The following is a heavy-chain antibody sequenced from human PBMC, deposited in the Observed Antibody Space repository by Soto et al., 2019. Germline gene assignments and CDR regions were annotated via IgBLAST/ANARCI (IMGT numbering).Heavy chain of an antibody. Sequence: QVQLVESGGDMIQPAKSLRLSCVASGFTFSNYGMHWVRQAPGKGLEWLAGISYDGRSEFYVDSVKGRFTLSRDNSKNTLSMQMISMRPEDTGVYYCAKDLDVVVMLSATLGLDVWGQGTTVTGSS. CDR3: AKDLDVVVMLSATLGLDV. V-gene: IGHV3-30*18. D-gene: IGHD2-15*01. CDR2: ISYDGRSE. CDR1: GFTFSNYG. J-gene: IGHJ6*02.